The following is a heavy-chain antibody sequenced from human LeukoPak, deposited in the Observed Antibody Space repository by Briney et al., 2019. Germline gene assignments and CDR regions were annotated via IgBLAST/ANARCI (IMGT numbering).Heavy chain of an antibody. CDR3: ARGFYGDYGRPLDY. V-gene: IGHV4-59*08. CDR2: IYYSGST. J-gene: IGHJ4*02. D-gene: IGHD4-17*01. CDR1: GGSISSYY. Sequence: SETLSLTCTVSGGSISSYYWSWIRQPPGKGLEWIGYIYYSGSTNYNPSLKSRVTISVDTSKNQFSLKLGSVTAADTAVYYCARGFYGDYGRPLDYWGQGALVTVSS.